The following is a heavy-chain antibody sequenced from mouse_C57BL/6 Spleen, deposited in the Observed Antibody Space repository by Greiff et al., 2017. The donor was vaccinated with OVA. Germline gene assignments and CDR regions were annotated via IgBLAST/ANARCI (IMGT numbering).Heavy chain of an antibody. D-gene: IGHD2-4*01. J-gene: IGHJ2*01. CDR2: INPNYGTT. Sequence: VQLKQSGPELVMPGASVKISCKASGYSFTDYNMNWVKQSNGKSLEWIGVINPNYGTTSYNQKFKGKATLTVDQSSSTAYMQLNSLTSEDSAVYYCAREGITTRENFDYWGQGTTLTVSS. CDR1: GYSFTDYN. V-gene: IGHV1-39*01. CDR3: AREGITTRENFDY.